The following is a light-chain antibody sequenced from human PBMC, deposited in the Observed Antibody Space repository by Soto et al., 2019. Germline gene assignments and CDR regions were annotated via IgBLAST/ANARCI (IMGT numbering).Light chain of an antibody. J-gene: IGLJ2*01. CDR2: DVT. CDR1: SRDIGSYDY. V-gene: IGLV2-14*03. Sequence: QSALTQPASVSGSPGQSITISCTGTSRDIGSYDYVSWYQQHPGQAPQLIIYDVTDRPSGISDRFSGSKSGNTASLTISGLQPEDEADYYCSSKRGRNTVLFAGGTKLTVL. CDR3: SSKRGRNTVL.